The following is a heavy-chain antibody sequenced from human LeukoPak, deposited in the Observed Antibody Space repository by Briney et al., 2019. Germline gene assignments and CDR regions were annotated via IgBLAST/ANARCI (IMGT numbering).Heavy chain of an antibody. CDR2: INHDGNT. V-gene: IGHV4-34*01. D-gene: IGHD2-2*01. CDR3: AGGRGPAARSLSL. CDR1: GGSFSGYY. J-gene: IGHJ2*01. Sequence: SETLSLTCAVYGGSFSGYYWGWIRQPPGKGLEWIGEINHDGNTYYNPSLKSRVTISVDTSKNQFSLKLISVTAADTAVYYCAGGRGPAARSLSLWGRGTLVTVSS.